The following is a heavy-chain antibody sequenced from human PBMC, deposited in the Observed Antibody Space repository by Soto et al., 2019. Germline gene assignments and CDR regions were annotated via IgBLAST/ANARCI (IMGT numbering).Heavy chain of an antibody. CDR3: ARSHPNFDS. CDR2: IYSGGST. Sequence: ASVKVSCKASGGTFSSYMSWVRQAPGKGLEWVSVIYSGGSTYYADSVKGRFTISRDNSKNTLYRQMNSLRAEDTAVYYCARSHPNFDSWGQGTLVTVSS. V-gene: IGHV3-53*01. CDR1: GGTFSSY. J-gene: IGHJ4*02.